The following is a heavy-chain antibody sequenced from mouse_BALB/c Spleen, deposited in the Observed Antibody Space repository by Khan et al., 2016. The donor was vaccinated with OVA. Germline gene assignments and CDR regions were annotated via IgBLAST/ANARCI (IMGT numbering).Heavy chain of an antibody. Sequence: QVQLQQSGTELARPGASVNLSCKASGYTFTGYWMQWVKQRPGQGLEWIGAIYPGDGNTRYTQKFKGKATLTADKSSSTAYMQLCSLASEDSAVYYCARGGITTGYFDYWGQGTTLTVSS. J-gene: IGHJ2*01. CDR3: ARGGITTGYFDY. CDR2: IYPGDGNT. V-gene: IGHV1-87*01. CDR1: GYTFTGYW. D-gene: IGHD1-1*01.